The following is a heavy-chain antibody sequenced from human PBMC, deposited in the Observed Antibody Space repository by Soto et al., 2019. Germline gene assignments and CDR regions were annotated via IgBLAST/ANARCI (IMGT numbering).Heavy chain of an antibody. Sequence: KTSETLSLTCTVSGGSVSSGSYYWSWIRQPPGKGLEWIGYIYYSGSTTYNPSLMSRVTISADTSKNQFSLRLSSVTAADTAVYYCARFPYSSGYYFFDYWGQGTLVTVSS. CDR2: IYYSGST. D-gene: IGHD6-19*01. J-gene: IGHJ4*02. CDR1: GGSVSSGSYY. V-gene: IGHV4-61*01. CDR3: ARFPYSSGYYFFDY.